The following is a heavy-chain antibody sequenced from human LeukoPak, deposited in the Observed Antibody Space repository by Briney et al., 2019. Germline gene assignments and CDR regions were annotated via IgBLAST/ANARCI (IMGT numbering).Heavy chain of an antibody. CDR2: ITSDGAT. J-gene: IGHJ4*02. CDR3: ARIDWVTDF. V-gene: IGHV3-74*01. D-gene: IGHD2-21*01. Sequence: GGSLRLSCAASGFPFSAYWMLWARQAPGKGLVWVARITSDGATNYADAVKGRFTISRESAKNTLYLQLNSLRAEDTAVYYCARIDWVTDFWGQGALVTVSS. CDR1: GFPFSAYW.